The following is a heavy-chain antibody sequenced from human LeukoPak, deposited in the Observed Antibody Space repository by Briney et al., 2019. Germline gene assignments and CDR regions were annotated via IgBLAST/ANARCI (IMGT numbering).Heavy chain of an antibody. D-gene: IGHD5-12*01. CDR1: GYTFTGYY. CDR2: INPNSGGT. Sequence: ASVKVSCKASGYTFTGYYMHWVQQAPGQGLKWMGWINPNSGGTNYAQKFQGWVTMTRDTPISTAYVELSRLRSDDTAVYYCARDLGPASGYALDYWGQGTLVTVSS. CDR3: ARDLGPASGYALDY. J-gene: IGHJ4*02. V-gene: IGHV1-2*04.